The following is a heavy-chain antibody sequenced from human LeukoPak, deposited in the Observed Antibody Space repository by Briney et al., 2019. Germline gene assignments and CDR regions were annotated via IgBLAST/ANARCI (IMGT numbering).Heavy chain of an antibody. CDR3: ARAATCYYDSSGYYPYAFDI. CDR2: ISSSSSTI. V-gene: IGHV3-48*02. Sequence: GGSLRLSCAPSGFTFSSYSMNWVRQAPGKGLEWVSYISSSSSTIYYADSVKGRFTISRDNAKNSLYLQLNSLRDGDTAVYYCARAATCYYDSSGYYPYAFDIWGQGTMVTVSS. D-gene: IGHD3-22*01. J-gene: IGHJ3*02. CDR1: GFTFSSYS.